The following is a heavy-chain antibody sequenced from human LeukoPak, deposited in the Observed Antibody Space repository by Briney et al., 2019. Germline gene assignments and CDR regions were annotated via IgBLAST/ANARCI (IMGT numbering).Heavy chain of an antibody. CDR1: GGSISSGLYS. Sequence: SETLSLTCDVSGGSISSGLYSWSWIRQPLGKGLEWIGYIYHTGSTYYNPSLKSRVTISVDTSKNQFSLRLSSVTAADTAVYYCARHGTSYYDSWGQGTLVTVSS. V-gene: IGHV4-30-2*01. CDR2: IYHTGST. D-gene: IGHD4-23*01. CDR3: ARHGTSYYDS. J-gene: IGHJ4*02.